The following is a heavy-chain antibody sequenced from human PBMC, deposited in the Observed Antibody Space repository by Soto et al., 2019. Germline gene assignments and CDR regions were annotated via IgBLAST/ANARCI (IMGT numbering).Heavy chain of an antibody. CDR3: ARAFSMDYYDSSGYYPGY. Sequence: GASVKVSCKASGGTFSSYTISWVRQAPGQGLEWMGRIIPILGIANYAQKFQGRVTITADKSTSTAYMELSSLRSEDTAVYYCARAFSMDYYDSSGYYPGYWGQGTLVTVSS. CDR2: IIPILGIA. CDR1: GGTFSSYT. J-gene: IGHJ4*02. V-gene: IGHV1-69*02. D-gene: IGHD3-22*01.